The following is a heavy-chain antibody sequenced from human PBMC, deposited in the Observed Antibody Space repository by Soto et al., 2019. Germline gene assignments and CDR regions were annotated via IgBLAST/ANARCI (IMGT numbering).Heavy chain of an antibody. CDR3: ARMDNNNGSGF. V-gene: IGHV3-33*01. CDR2: IGYDGTTK. Sequence: QVQLVESGGGVVQPGRSLRLSCAASGFTFSNYGMHWVRQAPGKGLEWVAVIGYDGTTKYYGDSVKGRFTISRDNSKNTLYLQMNRLRAQDTAVYYCARMDNNNGSGFWGQGTLVTVSS. J-gene: IGHJ4*02. D-gene: IGHD3-10*01. CDR1: GFTFSNYG.